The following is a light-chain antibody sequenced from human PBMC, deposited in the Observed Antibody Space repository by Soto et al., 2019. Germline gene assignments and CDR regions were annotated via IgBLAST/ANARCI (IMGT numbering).Light chain of an antibody. CDR2: AAS. V-gene: IGKV1-39*01. CDR3: LQYFTSPFT. CDR1: QSISSY. Sequence: DIQMTQSPSSLSASVGDRVAIARRASQSISSYLNWYQQKPGKPPKILIYAASSLQSGVPSRFSGSGSGTEFTLTISSLHPDDFETYYCLQYFTSPFTFGGGTKVDIK. J-gene: IGKJ4*01.